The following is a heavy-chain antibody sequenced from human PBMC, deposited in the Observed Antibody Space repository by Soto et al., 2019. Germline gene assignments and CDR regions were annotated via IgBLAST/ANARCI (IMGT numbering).Heavy chain of an antibody. J-gene: IGHJ2*01. CDR1: GFTFSGYS. V-gene: IGHV3-21*01. CDR3: ARGFGSGSYYSWGPYWYFDL. D-gene: IGHD3-10*01. CDR2: FSSSSSYI. Sequence: EVQLVESGGGLVKPGGSLRLSWAASGFTFSGYSMNWVRQAPGKGLAWVSSFSSSSSYISYAASVKGRFPISRDNAKNSLYLKMNSRRAEDTVVYYCARGFGSGSYYSWGPYWYFDLWGRGTLVTVSS.